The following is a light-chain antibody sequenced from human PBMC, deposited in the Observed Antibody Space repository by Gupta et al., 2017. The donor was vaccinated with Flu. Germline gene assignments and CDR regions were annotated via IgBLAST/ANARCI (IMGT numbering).Light chain of an antibody. CDR2: WAS. CDR1: QSGFYRSNNKNY. Sequence: DIVMTQSPDSLAVSLGERATINCKSSQSGFYRSNNKNYLAWYQRKPGHPPKLLIYWASSREAGVTDRFCGSGYGKDFPLTISSRQAEDVAVYYCQLDDYYPPLTFGEGT. CDR3: QLDDYYPPLT. J-gene: IGKJ4*01. V-gene: IGKV4-1*01.